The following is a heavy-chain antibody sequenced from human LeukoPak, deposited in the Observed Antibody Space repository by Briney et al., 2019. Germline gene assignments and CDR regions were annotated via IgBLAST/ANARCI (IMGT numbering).Heavy chain of an antibody. CDR2: IDTSSTTM. CDR3: ARGGVFKYS. J-gene: IGHJ4*02. CDR1: GLTFSKYS. V-gene: IGHV3-48*04. Sequence: GGSLRLSCAASGLTFSKYSMTWVRQAPGKGLEWVSFIDTSSTTMYYTDSVKGRFTISRDNAKNSLYLQMNSLKVEDTAIYYCARGGVFKYSWGQGTLVTVSS. D-gene: IGHD3-10*01.